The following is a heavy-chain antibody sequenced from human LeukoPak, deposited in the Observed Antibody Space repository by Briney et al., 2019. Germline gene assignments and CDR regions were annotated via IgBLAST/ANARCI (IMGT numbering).Heavy chain of an antibody. CDR1: GASISSSSYY. J-gene: IGHJ3*02. Sequence: PSETLSLTCTVSGASISSSSYYWSWIRQSPGKGLEWIGYIYHTGSTYFNPPLKSRVNILLDTSKNEFSLTLNSVTAADTAVYYCAKDCDYGGNSNDAFDIWGQGTMVTVSS. CDR3: AKDCDYGGNSNDAFDI. V-gene: IGHV4-30-4*01. CDR2: IYHTGST. D-gene: IGHD4-23*01.